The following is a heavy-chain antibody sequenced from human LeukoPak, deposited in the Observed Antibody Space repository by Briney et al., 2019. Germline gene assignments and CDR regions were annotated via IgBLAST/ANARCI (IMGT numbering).Heavy chain of an antibody. Sequence: AGGSLRLSCAASGFTFSSYAMSWVRQAPGKGLEWVSAISGSGGSTYYADSVKGRFTISRDNSKNTLYLQMNSLRAEDTAVYYCAKLPYPNGGYVYPYYFDYWGQGTLVTVSS. CDR1: GFTFSSYA. CDR3: AKLPYPNGGYVYPYYFDY. V-gene: IGHV3-23*01. J-gene: IGHJ4*02. D-gene: IGHD5-12*01. CDR2: ISGSGGST.